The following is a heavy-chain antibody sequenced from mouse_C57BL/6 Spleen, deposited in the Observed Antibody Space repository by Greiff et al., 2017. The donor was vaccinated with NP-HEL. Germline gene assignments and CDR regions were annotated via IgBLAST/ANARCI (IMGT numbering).Heavy chain of an antibody. J-gene: IGHJ4*01. V-gene: IGHV2-5*01. D-gene: IGHD1-1*02. Sequence: QVQLKESGPGLVQPSPSLSITCTVSGFSLTSYCVHWVRQSPGKGLEWLGVILRGGGTDYNAAIMSRLGITKDNSKSQVFFKMTSRQAEDTAIFDWAKIAMYYALDYWGQGTSVTVSS. CDR3: AKIAMYYALDY. CDR1: GFSLTSYC. CDR2: ILRGGGT.